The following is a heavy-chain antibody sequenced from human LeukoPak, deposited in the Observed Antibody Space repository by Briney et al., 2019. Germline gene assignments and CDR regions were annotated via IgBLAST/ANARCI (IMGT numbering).Heavy chain of an antibody. D-gene: IGHD3-10*01. CDR1: GGSTSSYY. Sequence: SETLSLICTVSGGSTSSYYWSWIRQPPGKGLEWIGYIYYSGSTNYNPSLKSRVTISVDTSKNQFSLKMNSVTAADTAVYYCARGQWFRAFWSRGTPVTVSS. V-gene: IGHV4-59*12. CDR2: IYYSGST. CDR3: ARGQWFRAF. J-gene: IGHJ4*02.